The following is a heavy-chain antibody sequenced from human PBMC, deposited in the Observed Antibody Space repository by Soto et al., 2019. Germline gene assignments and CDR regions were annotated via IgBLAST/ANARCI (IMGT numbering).Heavy chain of an antibody. D-gene: IGHD4-17*01. Sequence: QLHLQESGPGLVEPSETLSLTCPVSGGSFSSSNYYWGWIRQPPGKGLEWIGNIFYGGGSGVAYCSPSLKSRVTTSVDTYKNQFSLNMRSLTAADTAVYFCARRGGGDSLFDSWGQGKLVTVSS. CDR2: IFYGGGSGVA. CDR1: GGSFSSSNYY. CDR3: ARRGGGDSLFDS. J-gene: IGHJ4*02. V-gene: IGHV4-39*01.